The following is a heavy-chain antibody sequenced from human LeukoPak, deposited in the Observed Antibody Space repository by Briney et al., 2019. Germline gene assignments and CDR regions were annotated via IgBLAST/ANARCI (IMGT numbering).Heavy chain of an antibody. V-gene: IGHV3-7*01. CDR2: IKQDGSEK. CDR1: GFTFSSYW. CDR3: ARVGGTGTTGWYFDL. D-gene: IGHD1-7*01. Sequence: GGSLRLSCAASGFTFSSYWMSWVRQAPGKGLEWVANIKQDGSEKYYADSVKGRFTISRDNAKNSLYLQMNSLRAEDTAVYYCARVGGTGTTGWYFDLWGRGTLVTVSS. J-gene: IGHJ2*01.